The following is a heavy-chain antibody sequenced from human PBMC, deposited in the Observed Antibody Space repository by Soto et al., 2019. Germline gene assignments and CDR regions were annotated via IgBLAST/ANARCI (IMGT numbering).Heavy chain of an antibody. CDR1: GGTFSSYT. CDR2: IIPILGIA. J-gene: IGHJ6*02. D-gene: IGHD3-10*01. Sequence: QVQLVQSGAEVKKPGSSVKVSCKASGGTFSSYTISWVRQAPGQGLAWMGRIIPILGIANYAQKFQGRVTITADKATSTAYMELINLRSEDTAVYYCARDRKVRGVMVYYYGMDVWGQGTTVTVSS. V-gene: IGHV1-69*08. CDR3: ARDRKVRGVMVYYYGMDV.